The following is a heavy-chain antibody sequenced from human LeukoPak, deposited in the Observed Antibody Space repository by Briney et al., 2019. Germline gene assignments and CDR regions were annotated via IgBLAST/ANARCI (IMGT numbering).Heavy chain of an antibody. J-gene: IGHJ4*02. CDR1: GGSISSGGYY. V-gene: IGHV4-31*03. CDR3: AREFYYDSSGYFDY. Sequence: SQTLSLTCTVSGGSISSGGYYWSWIRQHPGKGLEWIGYIYYSGSTYYNPSLTSRVTISVDTSKNQFSLKLSSVTAADTAVYYCAREFYYDSSGYFDYWGQGTLVTVSS. D-gene: IGHD3-22*01. CDR2: IYYSGST.